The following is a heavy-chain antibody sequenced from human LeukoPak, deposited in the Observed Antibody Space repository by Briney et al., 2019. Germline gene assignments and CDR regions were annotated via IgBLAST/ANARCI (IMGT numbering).Heavy chain of an antibody. CDR1: GGSFSGYY. CDR3: ARGSRRHYYGSGSSFDY. D-gene: IGHD3-10*01. J-gene: IGHJ4*02. CDR2: INHSGST. Sequence: SETLSLTCAVYGGSFSGYYWSWIRQPPGKGLEWIGEINHSGSTNYNPSLKSRATISVDTSKNQFSLKLSSVTAADTAVYYCARGSRRHYYGSGSSFDYWGQGTLVTVSS. V-gene: IGHV4-34*01.